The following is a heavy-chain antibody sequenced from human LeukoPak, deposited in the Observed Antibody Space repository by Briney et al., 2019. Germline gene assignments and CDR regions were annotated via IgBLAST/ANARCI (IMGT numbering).Heavy chain of an antibody. CDR1: GGSFSGYY. V-gene: IGHV4-34*01. CDR2: INHSGST. CDR3: ASVPSSSWYAFDY. J-gene: IGHJ4*02. Sequence: SETLSLTCAVYGGSFSGYYWSWIRQPPGKGLEWIGEINHSGSTNYNPSLKSRVTISVDTSKNQFSLNLSSVTAADTAVYYCASVPSSSWYAFDYWGQGTLVTVSS. D-gene: IGHD6-13*01.